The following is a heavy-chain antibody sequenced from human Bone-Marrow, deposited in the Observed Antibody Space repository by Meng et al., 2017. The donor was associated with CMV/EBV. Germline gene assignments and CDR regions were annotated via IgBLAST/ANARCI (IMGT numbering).Heavy chain of an antibody. CDR3: ARDFRPQQQLVFYYYYGMDF. CDR2: INPSGGST. J-gene: IGHJ6*02. Sequence: ASVKVSCKASGYTFTSYYMHWVRQAPGQGLEWMGIINPSGGSTSYAQKFQGRVTMTRDTSTSTVYMELSSLRSEDTAVYYCARDFRPQQQLVFYYYYGMDFWGQGTTVTVSS. V-gene: IGHV1-46*01. CDR1: GYTFTSYY. D-gene: IGHD6-13*01.